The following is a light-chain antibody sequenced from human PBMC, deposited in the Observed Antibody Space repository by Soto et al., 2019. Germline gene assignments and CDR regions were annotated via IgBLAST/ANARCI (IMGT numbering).Light chain of an antibody. CDR2: ANN. V-gene: IGLV1-44*01. CDR1: DSNIGSEN. J-gene: IGLJ3*02. CDR3: AAWDDSLKGWV. Sequence: QLVLTQPPSASGTPGQRVTISCSGSDSNIGSENVNWYQQVPGTAPKLLIYANNQRPSGVPDRFSVSKSGTSASLAIGGLQSEDEADYYCAAWDDSLKGWVFGGGTKLTVL.